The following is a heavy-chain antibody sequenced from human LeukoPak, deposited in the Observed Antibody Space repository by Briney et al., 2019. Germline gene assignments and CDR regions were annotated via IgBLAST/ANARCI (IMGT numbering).Heavy chain of an antibody. Sequence: GGSLRLSCAASGFTFSSYAMHWVRQAPGKGLEWVAVISYDGGNKYYADSVKGRFTISRDNSKNTLYLQMNGLRAEDTAVYYCARASYGLGYYYFYGLDVWGQGTTVTVSS. V-gene: IGHV3-30*04. D-gene: IGHD5-18*01. CDR2: ISYDGGNK. CDR3: ARASYGLGYYYFYGLDV. J-gene: IGHJ6*02. CDR1: GFTFSSYA.